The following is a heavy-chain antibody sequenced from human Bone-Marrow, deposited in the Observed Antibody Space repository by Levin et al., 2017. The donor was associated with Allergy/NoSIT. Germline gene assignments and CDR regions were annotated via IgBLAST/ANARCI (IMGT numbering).Heavy chain of an antibody. D-gene: IGHD6-6*01. V-gene: IGHV4-38-2*01. CDR3: ARVGAVDSSSYLDY. J-gene: IGHJ4*02. CDR2: IYHSGST. Sequence: SETLSLTCAVSGYSISSGYYWGWIRQPPGKGLEWIGSIYHSGSTYYNPSLKSRVTISVDTSKNQFSLKLSSVTAADTAVYYCARVGAVDSSSYLDYWGQGTLVTVSS. CDR1: GYSISSGYY.